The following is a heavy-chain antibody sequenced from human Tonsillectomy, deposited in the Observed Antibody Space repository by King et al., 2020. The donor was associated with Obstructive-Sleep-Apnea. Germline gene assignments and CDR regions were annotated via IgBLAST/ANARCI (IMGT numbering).Heavy chain of an antibody. CDR1: GFSFRTYW. J-gene: IGHJ3*02. CDR2: IKEDGSAK. D-gene: IGHD5-18*01. Sequence: VQLVESGGGLVQPGGSLRLSCAASGFSFRTYWMSWVRQAPGKGLGWVANIKEDGSAKYYVDSVKGRFTISRDNAKNSLYLQINSLRAEDTAVYYCARDSPGYGAYAIWGQGTMVTVSP. V-gene: IGHV3-7*01. CDR3: ARDSPGYGAYAI.